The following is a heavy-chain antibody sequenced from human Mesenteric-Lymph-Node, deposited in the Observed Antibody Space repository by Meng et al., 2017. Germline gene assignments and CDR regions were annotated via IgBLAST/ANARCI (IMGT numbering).Heavy chain of an antibody. CDR2: IYYSGST. Sequence: SETLSLTCTVSGGSISSSSYYWGWIRQPPGKGLEWIGSIYYSGSTYYNPSLKSRVTISVDTSKNQFSLKLSSVTAADTAMYYCARHQYPLRAVTTDDAFDIWGQGTMVTVSS. D-gene: IGHD4-17*01. V-gene: IGHV4-39*07. CDR1: GGSISSSSYY. J-gene: IGHJ3*02. CDR3: ARHQYPLRAVTTDDAFDI.